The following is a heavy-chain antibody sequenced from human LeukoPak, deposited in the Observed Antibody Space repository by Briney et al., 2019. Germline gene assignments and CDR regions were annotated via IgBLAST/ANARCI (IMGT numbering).Heavy chain of an antibody. V-gene: IGHV3-23*01. CDR2: ISGSGRTI. CDR1: GFILNNHA. Sequence: GGSLRLSCAASGFILNNHAMTWVRQAPGKGLQWISVISGSGRTIEYEDSVKGRFTISRDNSKNTVSLQMNNLRVEDKAIYYCAKNVMVKRYIDYWGQGTPVTVSS. CDR3: AKNVMVKRYIDY. J-gene: IGHJ4*02. D-gene: IGHD5-18*01.